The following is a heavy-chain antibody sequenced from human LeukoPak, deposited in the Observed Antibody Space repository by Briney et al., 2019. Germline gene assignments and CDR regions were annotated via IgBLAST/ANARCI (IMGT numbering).Heavy chain of an antibody. J-gene: IGHJ6*03. CDR3: AKGDFYGSGRDYYYYMDV. CDR1: GFTFSIYA. CDR2: ISGSGGTT. D-gene: IGHD3-10*01. Sequence: GGSLRLSCAASGFTFSIYAKSWVRQAPGKGLEWVSAISGSGGTTYYADSVKGRFTISRDNSKNALYLQMNSLGAEDTAVYNCAKGDFYGSGRDYYYYMDVWGKGTTVTISS. V-gene: IGHV3-23*01.